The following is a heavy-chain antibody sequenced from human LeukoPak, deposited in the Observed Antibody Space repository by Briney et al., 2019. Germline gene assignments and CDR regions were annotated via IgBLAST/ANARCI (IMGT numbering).Heavy chain of an antibody. Sequence: GGSLRLSCAASGFTFRSYGMHWVRQAPGKGLEWVSSISRTTNYTYYTDSVKGRFTISRDNAKNSLYLQMNSLTAEDTAVYYCTRVSYADGGYFDYWGQGTLVTVSS. CDR1: GFTFRSYG. CDR2: ISRTTNYT. J-gene: IGHJ4*02. V-gene: IGHV3-21*01. D-gene: IGHD3-16*01. CDR3: TRVSYADGGYFDY.